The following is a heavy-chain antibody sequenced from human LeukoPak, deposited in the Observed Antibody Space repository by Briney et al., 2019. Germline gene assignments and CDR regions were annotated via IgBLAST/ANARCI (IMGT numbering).Heavy chain of an antibody. CDR1: GGSISSYY. Sequence: PSETLSLTCTVSGGSISSYYWSWIRQPPGKGLEWIGYTSYSGSTNYNPSLQSPVTISVDTSKNPFSLQLSSVTAADAGVYCWARGHAPRGYSYGTFDYWGQGTLVTVSS. CDR3: ARGHAPRGYSYGTFDY. CDR2: TSYSGST. V-gene: IGHV4-59*01. D-gene: IGHD5-18*01. J-gene: IGHJ4*02.